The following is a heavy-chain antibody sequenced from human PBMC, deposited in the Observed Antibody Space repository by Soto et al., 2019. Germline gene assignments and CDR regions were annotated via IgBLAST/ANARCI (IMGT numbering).Heavy chain of an antibody. D-gene: IGHD2-2*01. CDR2: IHYSGST. V-gene: IGHV4-39*02. Sequence: PSATLSLTCTVSGGSISNKRYYWGWIRQPPGKGLEWIGSIHYSGSTYDNPSLKSRVTISVDTSKNQLSLKLKSVTAADTAVYYCARDVYLGYGTPTSRDLLSSFDAWGQGTQVTVSS. CDR1: GGSISNKRYY. CDR3: ARDVYLGYGTPTSRDLLSSFDA. J-gene: IGHJ5*02.